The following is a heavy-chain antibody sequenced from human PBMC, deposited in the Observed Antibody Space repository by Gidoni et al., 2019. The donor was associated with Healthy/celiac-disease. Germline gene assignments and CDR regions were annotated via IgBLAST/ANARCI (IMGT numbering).Heavy chain of an antibody. V-gene: IGHV3-30*04. Sequence: QVQLVESGGGVVQPGRSPSLSCAASCFPFSSFARHWVRQAPGQGREWVAVISYDGSNKYYADSVKGRFTISRDNSKNTLYLQMNSLRAEDTAVYYCARDLEDYYDSSGYSLDYWGQGTLVTVSS. CDR1: CFPFSSFA. CDR2: ISYDGSNK. J-gene: IGHJ4*02. D-gene: IGHD3-22*01. CDR3: ARDLEDYYDSSGYSLDY.